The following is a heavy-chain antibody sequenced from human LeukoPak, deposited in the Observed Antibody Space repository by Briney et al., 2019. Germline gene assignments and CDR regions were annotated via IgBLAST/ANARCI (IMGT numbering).Heavy chain of an antibody. J-gene: IGHJ4*02. V-gene: IGHV4-39*01. CDR2: VYYSGST. CDR1: GGSISSSSYY. D-gene: IGHD3-16*01. Sequence: SETPSLTCTVSGGSISSSSYYWVWVRQPPGKGLEWIGSVYYSGSTYYKSSLKSRVTISGDTSKNQFSLKLSSVTAADTAVYYCARLRFSGGNPFDYWGQGTLVTVSS. CDR3: ARLRFSGGNPFDY.